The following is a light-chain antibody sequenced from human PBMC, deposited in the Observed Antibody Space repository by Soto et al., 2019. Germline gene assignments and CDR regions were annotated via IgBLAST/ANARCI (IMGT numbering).Light chain of an antibody. CDR3: QQYKYWPPIT. J-gene: IGKJ5*01. Sequence: IVMTQSPGTLSVSPGETATLSCRASQVLGTNLAWYQQKPGQSPTLLIYGIYIRATGVPVRFTGSGSGTEFTLTTTSLQSEDFATYDCQQYKYWPPITFGQGTRLEIK. V-gene: IGKV3-15*01. CDR1: QVLGTN. CDR2: GIY.